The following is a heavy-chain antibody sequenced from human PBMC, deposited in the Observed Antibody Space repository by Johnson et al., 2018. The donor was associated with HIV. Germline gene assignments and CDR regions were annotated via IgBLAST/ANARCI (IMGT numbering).Heavy chain of an antibody. J-gene: IGHJ3*02. V-gene: IGHV3-30*18. CDR3: AKDRWVGVGDAFDI. CDR1: GFIFSNHD. D-gene: IGHD2-15*01. Sequence: VESGGGVVQPGRSLRLSCTASGFIFSNHDIDWVRQAPGKGLEWVGHISYDGNNKYYGDSVKGRFTISRDNYKNTLYLQMNSLRAEDTSVYYCAKDRWVGVGDAFDIWGQGTMVTVSS. CDR2: ISYDGNNK.